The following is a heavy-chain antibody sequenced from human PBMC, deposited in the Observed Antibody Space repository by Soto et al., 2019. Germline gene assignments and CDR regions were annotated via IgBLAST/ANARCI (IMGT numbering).Heavy chain of an antibody. CDR2: IIPMFGTT. Sequence: QDQLVQSGTEVKKPGSSLKVSCKTSGDTFSNYGISWVRQAPGQGLEWMGGIIPMFGTTNYAQKFQGRVTITADKSTRTAYMDLTSLRIEDTAVYYCARGSITVSGVAVGSLDVWGQGTTVTVSS. CDR1: GDTFSNYG. J-gene: IGHJ6*02. CDR3: ARGSITVSGVAVGSLDV. V-gene: IGHV1-69*14. D-gene: IGHD3-3*01.